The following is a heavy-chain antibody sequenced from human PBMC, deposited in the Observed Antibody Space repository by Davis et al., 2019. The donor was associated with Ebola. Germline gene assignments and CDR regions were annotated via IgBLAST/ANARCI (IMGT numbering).Heavy chain of an antibody. D-gene: IGHD3-3*01. CDR3: ARDRRFLEWLLAY. CDR1: GYTFTSYG. CDR2: INAGNGNT. V-gene: IGHV1-18*01. Sequence: AASVKVSCKASGYTFTSYGISWVRQAPGQRLEWMGWINAGNGNTKYSQKFQGRVTITRDTSASTAYMELSSLRSEDTAVYYCARDRRFLEWLLAYWGQGTLVTVSS. J-gene: IGHJ4*02.